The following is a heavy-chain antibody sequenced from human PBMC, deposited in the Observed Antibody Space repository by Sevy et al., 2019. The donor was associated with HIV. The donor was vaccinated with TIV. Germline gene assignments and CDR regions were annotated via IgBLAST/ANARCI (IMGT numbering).Heavy chain of an antibody. J-gene: IGHJ4*01. CDR3: GRDNCFYCWSGFYDF. CDR1: GFSFSSYA. Sequence: GGSLRLSCAASGFSFSSYAMHWVRQAPGKGLEWVAVMSYDGNDKSYADSVKDRFTISRDNFKNTQYLQMNSLRPDDTVVYYCGRDNCFYCWSGFYDFWGHGTLVTVSS. CDR2: MSYDGNDK. D-gene: IGHD3-3*01. V-gene: IGHV3-30-3*01.